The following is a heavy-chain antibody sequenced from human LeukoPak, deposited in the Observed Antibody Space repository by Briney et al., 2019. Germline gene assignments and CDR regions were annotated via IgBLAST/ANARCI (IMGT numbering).Heavy chain of an antibody. D-gene: IGHD6-13*01. Sequence: ASVKVSCKASSYTFTSYGITWVRQAPGQGRERVGWISAYNGHTNYAERLQGRITMTTDTSTSTAYMELRSLRSDDTAVYYCARRQLVLRTNDYWGQGTLVTVSS. CDR1: SYTFTSYG. J-gene: IGHJ4*02. CDR2: ISAYNGHT. CDR3: ARRQLVLRTNDY. V-gene: IGHV1-18*01.